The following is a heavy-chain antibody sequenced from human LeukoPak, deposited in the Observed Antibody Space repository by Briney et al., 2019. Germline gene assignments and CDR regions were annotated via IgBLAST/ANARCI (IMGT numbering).Heavy chain of an antibody. Sequence: AGSLLLSCTASGFTFRSYAMNWVRQAPGKGLEWVSVISLNDGSTYYADSVRGRFTISRDNSKNTLFLQMNGLRAEDTAIYYCAKAMTSSTYYFDSWGQGTL. D-gene: IGHD3-9*01. CDR3: AKAMTSSTYYFDS. CDR1: GFTFRSYA. V-gene: IGHV3-23*01. J-gene: IGHJ4*02. CDR2: ISLNDGST.